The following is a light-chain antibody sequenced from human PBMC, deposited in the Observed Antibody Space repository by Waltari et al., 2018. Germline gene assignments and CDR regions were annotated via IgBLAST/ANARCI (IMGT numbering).Light chain of an antibody. CDR3: QVWDRTNKYFV. J-gene: IGLJ2*01. V-gene: IGLV3-21*02. CDR2: DDS. Sequence: SYVLTQPPSVSVAPGQTARITCGGNNIGGETVHWYQQKPGQATILVVYDDSDRPAGVPERFSGSKSGNTATLTISRVEAGDEAAYHCQVWDRTNKYFVFGGGTKMTVL. CDR1: NIGGET.